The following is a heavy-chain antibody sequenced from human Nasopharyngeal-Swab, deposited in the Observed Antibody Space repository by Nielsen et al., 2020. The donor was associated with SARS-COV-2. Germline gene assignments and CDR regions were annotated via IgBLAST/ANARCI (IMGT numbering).Heavy chain of an antibody. Sequence: GGSLRLSCAASGFTFSSYSMNWVRQAPGKGLEWVSSISSSSSYIYYADSVKGRFTISRDNAKNSLYLQMNSQRAEDTAVYYCAREGQTNYDFWSGYDYWGQGTLVTVSS. J-gene: IGHJ4*02. CDR1: GFTFSSYS. V-gene: IGHV3-21*01. CDR2: ISSSSSYI. D-gene: IGHD3-3*01. CDR3: AREGQTNYDFWSGYDY.